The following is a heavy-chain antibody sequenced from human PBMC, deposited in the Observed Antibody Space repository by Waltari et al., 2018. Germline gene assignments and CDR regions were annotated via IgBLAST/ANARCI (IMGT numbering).Heavy chain of an antibody. D-gene: IGHD3-22*01. J-gene: IGHJ6*03. CDR1: GGSFSGYY. Sequence: QLQLQESGPGLVKPSETLSLTCTVSGGSFSGYYWSWIRQPPGKGLEWIGEINHSGSTNYNPSLKSRVTISVDTSKNQFSLKLSSVTAADTAVYYCARGRGFGPARGYMDVWGKGTTVTVSS. V-gene: IGHV4-34*01. CDR3: ARGRGFGPARGYMDV. CDR2: INHSGST.